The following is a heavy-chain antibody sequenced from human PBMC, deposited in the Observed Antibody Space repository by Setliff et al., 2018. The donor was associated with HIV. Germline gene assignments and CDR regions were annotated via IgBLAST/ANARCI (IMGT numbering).Heavy chain of an antibody. D-gene: IGHD2-8*01. Sequence: ASVKVSCKASGYTFTDYYMHWVRQAPRQGLEWTGRINPNSGGTNHAQKFQGRVTMTRDTSSSTAYMELSRLRSDDTAVYYCATKVYCTNGVCLDAFDLWGQGTMVTVSS. V-gene: IGHV1-2*06. CDR2: INPNSGGT. CDR3: ATKVYCTNGVCLDAFDL. CDR1: GYTFTDYY. J-gene: IGHJ3*01.